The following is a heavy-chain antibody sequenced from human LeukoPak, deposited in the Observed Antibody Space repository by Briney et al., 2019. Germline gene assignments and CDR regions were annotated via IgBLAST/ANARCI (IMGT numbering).Heavy chain of an antibody. J-gene: IGHJ5*02. V-gene: IGHV1-46*01. D-gene: IGHD1-7*01. CDR2: INPSGGST. CDR3: AKTGTTSYWFDP. Sequence: ASVKVSCKASGYTFTNYVMHWVRQAPGQGLEWMGIINPSGGSTSYAQKFQGRVTMTRDTSTSTVYMELSSLRSEDTAVYYCAKTGTTSYWFDPWGQGTLVTVSS. CDR1: GYTFTNYV.